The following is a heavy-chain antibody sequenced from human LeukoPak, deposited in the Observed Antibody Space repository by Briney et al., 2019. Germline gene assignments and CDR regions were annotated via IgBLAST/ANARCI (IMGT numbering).Heavy chain of an antibody. D-gene: IGHD2-21*01. CDR1: GFTFSTYW. CDR2: IKQDGSEK. V-gene: IGHV3-7*03. CDR3: AKAPVTSCRGAYCYPFDS. J-gene: IGHJ4*02. Sequence: GGSLRLSCAASGFTFSTYWMTWVRQAPGKGLEWVANIKQDGSEKYFVDSVKGRFTISRDSANNSLYLQMNSLRAEDAAVYFCAKAPVTSCRGAYCYPFDSWGQGTLVTVSS.